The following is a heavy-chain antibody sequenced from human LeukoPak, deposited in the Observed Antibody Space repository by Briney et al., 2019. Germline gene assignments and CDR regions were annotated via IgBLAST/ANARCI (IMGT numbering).Heavy chain of an antibody. CDR2: IYPGDSDT. CDR1: GYSFTSYW. D-gene: IGHD6-19*01. V-gene: IGHV5-51*01. J-gene: IGHJ3*02. Sequence: GESLKISCKGSGYSFTSYWIGWVRQMPGKGLEWMGIIYPGDSDTRYSPSFQGQVTIPADKSISTAYLQWSSLKASDTAMYYCARRWNSGWYEDAFDIWGQGTMVTVSS. CDR3: ARRWNSGWYEDAFDI.